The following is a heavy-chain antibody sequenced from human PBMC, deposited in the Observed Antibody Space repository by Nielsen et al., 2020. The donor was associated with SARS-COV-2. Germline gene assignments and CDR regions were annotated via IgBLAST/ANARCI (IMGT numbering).Heavy chain of an antibody. CDR3: ARDVESGYSYGPENYFDY. Sequence: WIRQPPGKGLEWVANIKQDGSEKYYVDSVKDRFTISRDNAKNSLYLQMNSLRAEDTAVYYCARDVESGYSYGPENYFDYWGQGTLVTVSS. CDR2: IKQDGSEK. J-gene: IGHJ4*02. D-gene: IGHD5-18*01. V-gene: IGHV3-7*03.